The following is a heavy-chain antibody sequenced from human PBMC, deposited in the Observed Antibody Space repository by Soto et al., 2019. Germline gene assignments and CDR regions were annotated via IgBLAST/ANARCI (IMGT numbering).Heavy chain of an antibody. CDR3: ARQESTYDFWSGYYNRGWFDP. D-gene: IGHD3-3*01. Sequence: PSETLSLTCTVSGGSISSSSYYWGWIRQPPGKGLVWIGSIYYSGSTYYNPSLKSRVTISVDTSKNQFSLKLSSVTAADTAVYYCARQESTYDFWSGYYNRGWFDPWGQGTLVTVSS. CDR2: IYYSGST. V-gene: IGHV4-39*01. J-gene: IGHJ5*02. CDR1: GGSISSSSYY.